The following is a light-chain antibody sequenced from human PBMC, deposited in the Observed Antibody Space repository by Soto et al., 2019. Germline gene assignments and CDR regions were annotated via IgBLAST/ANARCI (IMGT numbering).Light chain of an antibody. CDR2: EAS. CDR1: QSVSRW. Sequence: DIQMTQSPSTLSASVGDTDTITCRASQSVSRWLNWYQQKPGKAPRLLIYEASNLESGVPMRFSGSGSGTEFVLTITSLQPADSATYYCQQFNSKVWTFGQGTRVEI. J-gene: IGKJ1*01. V-gene: IGKV1-5*01. CDR3: QQFNSKVWT.